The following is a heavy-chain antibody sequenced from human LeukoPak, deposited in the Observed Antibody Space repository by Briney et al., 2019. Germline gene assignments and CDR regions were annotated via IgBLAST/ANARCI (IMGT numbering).Heavy chain of an antibody. CDR2: TSGSGGGT. D-gene: IGHD2-21*02. V-gene: IGHV3-23*01. J-gene: IGHJ4*02. Sequence: GGSLRLSCAASGFTFSGYAMSWVRQAPGKGLEWVSTTSGSGGGTYHADSVKGRFTISRDNSKNTLYLQMNSLMNSLRADDTAVYYCAKEPLYCGGDCYEPFDYWGQGTLVTVSS. CDR3: AKEPLYCGGDCYEPFDY. CDR1: GFTFSGYA.